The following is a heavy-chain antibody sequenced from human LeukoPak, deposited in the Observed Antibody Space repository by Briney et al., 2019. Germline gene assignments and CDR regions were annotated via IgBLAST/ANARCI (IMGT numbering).Heavy chain of an antibody. Sequence: SETLSLTCTVSGGSISTTSYSWGWIRQPPGKGLEWIGSIYYMGTTYYSPSLKSRVTLSVDTSKNQFSLKLNSLTAADTALYFCARAVRYSSAQTGAYFDSWGQGTLVTVSS. CDR3: ARAVRYSSAQTGAYFDS. V-gene: IGHV4-39*07. D-gene: IGHD6-19*01. J-gene: IGHJ4*02. CDR1: GGSISTTSYS. CDR2: IYYMGTT.